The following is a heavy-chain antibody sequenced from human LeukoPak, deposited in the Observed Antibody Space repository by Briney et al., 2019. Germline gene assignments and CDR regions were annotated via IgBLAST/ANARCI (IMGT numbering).Heavy chain of an antibody. J-gene: IGHJ4*02. D-gene: IGHD3-22*01. Sequence: ASVKVSCKASGYTFTSYDVNWVRQATGQGLEWMGWVSPNSANTAYAQKFQGRVTMTRNTSISTAYMELSSLRSEDTAVYYCAIKLSSGGYWGQGTLVTVSS. CDR3: AIKLSSGGY. CDR1: GYTFTSYD. CDR2: VSPNSANT. V-gene: IGHV1-8*01.